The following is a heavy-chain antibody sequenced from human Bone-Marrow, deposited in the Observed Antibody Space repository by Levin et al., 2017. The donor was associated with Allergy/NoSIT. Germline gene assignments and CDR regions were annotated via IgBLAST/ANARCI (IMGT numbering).Heavy chain of an antibody. J-gene: IGHJ4*02. Sequence: SETLSLTCTVSGGSISGYYWSWIRQPAGKGLEWIGRIFSTGSTSYNPSLKSRVTMSVDTSNNQFSLRLTSVTAADAAVYYCAREGGYSGSSWGKGAIDYWGQGTLVTVSS. CDR2: IFSTGST. V-gene: IGHV4-4*07. CDR1: GGSISGYY. D-gene: IGHD5-12*01. CDR3: AREGGYSGSSWGKGAIDY.